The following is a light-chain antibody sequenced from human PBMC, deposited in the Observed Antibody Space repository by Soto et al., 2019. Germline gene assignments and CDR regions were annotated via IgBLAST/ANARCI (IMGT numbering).Light chain of an antibody. V-gene: IGKV1-5*03. J-gene: IGKJ1*01. CDR3: QHYNSYSEA. CDR1: QGIRND. CDR2: KAS. Sequence: IQMTQSPSSLSASVGDRVTMTFRASQGIRNDLGWYQQKPGKAPKLLIYKASTLKSGVPSRFSGSGSGTEFTLTISSLQPDDFATYYCQHYNSYSEAFGQGTKVDI.